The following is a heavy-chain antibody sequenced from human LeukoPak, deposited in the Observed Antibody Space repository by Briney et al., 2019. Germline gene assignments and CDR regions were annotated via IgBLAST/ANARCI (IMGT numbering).Heavy chain of an antibody. CDR1: GNSVTSYW. J-gene: IGHJ4*02. V-gene: IGHV5-51*01. D-gene: IGHD6-19*01. CDR3: ARTPGYSSGWGNRFEY. CDR2: IYPGDSDT. Sequence: GEALNICSKRSGNSVTSYWSGWLRQMPRKSQKWMGIIYPGDSDTRYSPSFQGQVTISADKSISTAYLQWSSLKASDTAMYYCARTPGYSSGWGNRFEYWGQGTLVTVSS.